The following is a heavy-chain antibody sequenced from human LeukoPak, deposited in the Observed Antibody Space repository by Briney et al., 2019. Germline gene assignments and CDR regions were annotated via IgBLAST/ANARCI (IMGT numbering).Heavy chain of an antibody. Sequence: PSETLSLTCTASGGSISTYYWSWIRQPPGKGLEWIGNIYYSGSTYYNPSLTSRVTISVDTSKNQFSLKLSSVTAADTAVYYCARGITMGYADWFDPWGQGTLVTVSS. D-gene: IGHD3-10*01. CDR2: IYYSGST. J-gene: IGHJ5*02. CDR1: GGSISTYY. V-gene: IGHV4-59*01. CDR3: ARGITMGYADWFDP.